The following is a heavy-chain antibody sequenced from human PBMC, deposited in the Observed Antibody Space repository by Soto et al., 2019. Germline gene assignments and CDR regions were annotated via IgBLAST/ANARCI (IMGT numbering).Heavy chain of an antibody. Sequence: PGGSLRLSCAASGLTVSSNYMTWVRLRPEKGLEWVSVIHSGGDTYYANSVKGRFTISRDNSKNTLYLQMNSLRAEDTAVYYCARVGRELTTYYYYYGMDVWGQGTTVTVSS. J-gene: IGHJ6*02. CDR1: GLTVSSNY. CDR2: IHSGGDT. CDR3: ARVGRELTTYYYYYGMDV. D-gene: IGHD1-26*01. V-gene: IGHV3-66*02.